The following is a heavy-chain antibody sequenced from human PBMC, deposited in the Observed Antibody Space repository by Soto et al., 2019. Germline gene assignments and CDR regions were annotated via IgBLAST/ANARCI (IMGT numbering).Heavy chain of an antibody. V-gene: IGHV3-13*01. Sequence: QTGKSLRLSCAVSVFTFTRYYMHWVRLTAGKGLEWVSSIGTVGDTYYVDSVKGRFTISRADDKNSVYLPINSLGAGDTAVYYCARAYYDSSGYHVGGMDVWGQGTMVTASS. CDR1: VFTFTRYY. CDR2: IGTVGDT. J-gene: IGHJ6*02. D-gene: IGHD3-22*01. CDR3: ARAYYDSSGYHVGGMDV.